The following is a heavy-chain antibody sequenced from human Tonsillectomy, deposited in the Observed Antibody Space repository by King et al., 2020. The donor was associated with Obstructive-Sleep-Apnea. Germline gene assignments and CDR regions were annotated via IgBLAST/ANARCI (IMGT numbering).Heavy chain of an antibody. V-gene: IGHV4-39*07. D-gene: IGHD4-17*01. J-gene: IGHJ2*01. CDR1: GGSISGNSYF. CDR3: ARVIGPTVTTTPFYWYFDL. Sequence: QLQESGPGLVKPSETLSLTCTVSGGSISGNSYFWGWIRQPPGKGLEWIGTIYYSGSTYYSPSLESRVTVSVDTSKNQFSLNLSSVTAADTAVYYCARVIGPTVTTTPFYWYFDLWGRGTLVTVSS. CDR2: IYYSGST.